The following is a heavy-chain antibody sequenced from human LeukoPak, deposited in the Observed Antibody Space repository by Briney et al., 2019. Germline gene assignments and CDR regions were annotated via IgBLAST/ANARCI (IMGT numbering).Heavy chain of an antibody. CDR2: INPNSGDT. Sequence: ASVKVSCKASGYIFTDYYMHWVRQAPGQGLEGMGWINPNSGDTNFAQKFQGRVTMTRDTSINTAYMQLSGLTSDDTAVYYCAKDRYGDYVYYAMDVWGKGTTVTVSS. V-gene: IGHV1-2*02. J-gene: IGHJ6*04. CDR1: GYIFTDYY. D-gene: IGHD4-17*01. CDR3: AKDRYGDYVYYAMDV.